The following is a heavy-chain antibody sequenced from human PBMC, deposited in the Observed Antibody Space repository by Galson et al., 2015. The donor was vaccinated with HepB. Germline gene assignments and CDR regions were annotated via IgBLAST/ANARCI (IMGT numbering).Heavy chain of an antibody. D-gene: IGHD2-21*02. V-gene: IGHV3-49*03. CDR1: GFTFGDYA. CDR3: TRGASGLPAYCGGDCPLSFDY. J-gene: IGHJ4*02. CDR2: IRSKAYGGTT. Sequence: SLRLSCAASGFTFGDYAMSWFRQAPGKGLEWVGFIRSKAYGGTTEYAASVKGRFTISRDDSKSIAYLQMNSLKTEDTAVYYCTRGASGLPAYCGGDCPLSFDYWGQGTLVTVSS.